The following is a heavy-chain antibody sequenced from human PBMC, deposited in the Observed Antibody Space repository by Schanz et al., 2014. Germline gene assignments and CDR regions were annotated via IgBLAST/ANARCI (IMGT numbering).Heavy chain of an antibody. CDR2: IGVDGTTT. Sequence: EVQLLESGGGLVQPGGSLRLSCAASGFTFSTDAMSWVRQAPGKGLEWLSVIGVDGTTTYYADSVKGRFTISRDNSKNTVYLQMNSLRPGDTAVYYCARESSNDIVLVPGAVFDHWGQGILVTVSS. CDR1: GFTFSTDA. J-gene: IGHJ4*02. D-gene: IGHD2-2*01. CDR3: ARESSNDIVLVPGAVFDH. V-gene: IGHV3-23*01.